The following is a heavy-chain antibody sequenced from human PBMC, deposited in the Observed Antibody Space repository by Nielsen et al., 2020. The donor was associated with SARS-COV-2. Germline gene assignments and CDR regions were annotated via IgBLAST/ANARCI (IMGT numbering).Heavy chain of an antibody. V-gene: IGHV3-15*01. CDR3: ARDLPHYGMDV. CDR2: IKSKTDGGTT. CDR1: GFTFSNAW. Sequence: GESLKISCAASGFTFSNAWMSWVRQAPGKGLEWVGRIKSKTDGGTTDYAAPVKGRFTISRDDSKNTLYLQMNSLRAEDTAVYYCARDLPHYGMDVWGQGTTVTVSS. D-gene: IGHD3-3*01. J-gene: IGHJ6*02.